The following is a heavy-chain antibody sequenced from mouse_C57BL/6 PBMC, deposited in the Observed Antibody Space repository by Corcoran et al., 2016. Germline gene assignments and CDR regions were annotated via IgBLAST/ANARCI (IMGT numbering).Heavy chain of an antibody. D-gene: IGHD2-2*01. V-gene: IGHV1-18*01. CDR3: ARVVTTGFDY. CDR2: INPNNGGT. CDR1: GYTFTDYN. Sequence: EVQLQQSGPELVKPGASVKITCKASGYTFTDYNMDWVKQSHGKSLEWIGDINPNNGGTIYNQKFKGKATLTVDKSSSTAYMELRSLTSEDTAVYYCARVVTTGFDYWGQGTTLTVSS. J-gene: IGHJ2*01.